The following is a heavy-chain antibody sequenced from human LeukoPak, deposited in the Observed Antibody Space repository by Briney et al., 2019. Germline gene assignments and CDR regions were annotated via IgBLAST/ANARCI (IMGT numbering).Heavy chain of an antibody. CDR1: GDSVSSNSAA. J-gene: IGHJ5*02. D-gene: IGHD3-10*01. CDR3: ARDFMVRGVIGFDP. CDR2: TYYRSKWYN. V-gene: IGHV6-1*01. Sequence: SQTLSLTCAISGDSVSSNSAAWNWLRQSPSRGLEWLGRTYYRSKWYNDYAVSVKSRITSNPDTSKNQFSLQLNSVTPEDTAVYYCARDFMVRGVIGFDPWGQGTLVSVPT.